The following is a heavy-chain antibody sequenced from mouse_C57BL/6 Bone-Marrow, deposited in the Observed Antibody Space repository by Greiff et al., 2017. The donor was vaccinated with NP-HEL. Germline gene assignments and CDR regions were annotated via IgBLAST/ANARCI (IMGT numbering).Heavy chain of an antibody. CDR3: TGTESRGGFDY. Sequence: DVQLQESGGGLVQPGGSMKLSCVASGFTFSNYWMNWVRQSPEKGLEWVAQIRLKSDNYATHYAESVKGRFTISRDDSKSSVYLQMNNLRAEDTGIYYCTGTESRGGFDYWGQGTTLTVSS. CDR1: GFTFSNYW. V-gene: IGHV6-3*01. CDR2: IRLKSDNYAT. J-gene: IGHJ2*01. D-gene: IGHD1-1*01.